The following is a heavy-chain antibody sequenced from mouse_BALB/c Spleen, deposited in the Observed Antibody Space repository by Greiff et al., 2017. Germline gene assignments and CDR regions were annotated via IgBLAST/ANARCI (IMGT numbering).Heavy chain of an antibody. J-gene: IGHJ2*01. CDR1: GDSITSGY. Sequence: EVKVVESGPSLVKPSQTLSLTCSVTGDSITSGYWNWIRKFPGNKLEYMGYISYSGSTYYNPSLKSRISITRDTSKNQYYLQLNSVTTEDTATYYCARYPLYYGSSYVPFDYWGQGTTLTVSS. CDR3: ARYPLYYGSSYVPFDY. D-gene: IGHD1-1*01. V-gene: IGHV3-8*02. CDR2: ISYSGST.